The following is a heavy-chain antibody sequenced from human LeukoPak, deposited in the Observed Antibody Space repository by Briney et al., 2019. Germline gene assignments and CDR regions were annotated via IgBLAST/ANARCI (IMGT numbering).Heavy chain of an antibody. CDR1: GGSISSSSYY. V-gene: IGHV4-39*07. CDR2: IYYSGST. Sequence: PSETLSLTCTVSGGSISSSSYYWGWIRQPPGEGLEWIGSIYYSGSTYYNPSLKSRVTISVDTSKNQFSLKLGSVTAADTAVYYCAREMTTSNWFDPWGQGTLVTVSS. CDR3: AREMTTSNWFDP. J-gene: IGHJ5*02. D-gene: IGHD4-17*01.